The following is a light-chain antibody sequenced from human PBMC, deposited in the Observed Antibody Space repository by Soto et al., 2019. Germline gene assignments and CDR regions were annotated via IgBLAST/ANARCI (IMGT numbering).Light chain of an antibody. CDR3: QQSYSTPYT. J-gene: IGKJ2*01. CDR2: AAS. Sequence: DIQMTQSPSSLSASVGDRVTITCRASQSISSYLNWYQQKPGKAPKLMIYAASSLQNGVPSSFSGSGSGTDVTLTISSLQPEDFATYYCQQSYSTPYTFGQGTKLEIK. CDR1: QSISSY. V-gene: IGKV1-39*01.